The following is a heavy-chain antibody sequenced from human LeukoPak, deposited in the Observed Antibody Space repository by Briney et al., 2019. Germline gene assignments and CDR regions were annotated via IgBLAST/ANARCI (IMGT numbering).Heavy chain of an antibody. D-gene: IGHD3-22*01. Sequence: GGSLRLSCAASGFTFSSYAMIWVRQAPGKGLEWVSAISGSGGSTYYADSVKGRFTISRDNSKNTLYLQMNSLRAEDTAVYYCAKGSPHYYDSSGYYPSGRFDYWGQGTLVTVSS. V-gene: IGHV3-23*01. CDR2: ISGSGGST. CDR3: AKGSPHYYDSSGYYPSGRFDY. J-gene: IGHJ4*02. CDR1: GFTFSSYA.